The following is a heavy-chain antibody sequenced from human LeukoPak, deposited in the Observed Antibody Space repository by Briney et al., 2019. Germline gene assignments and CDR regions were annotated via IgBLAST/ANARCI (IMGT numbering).Heavy chain of an antibody. CDR1: GYTFTSYY. Sequence: GASVKVSCKASGYTFTSYYMHWVRQAPGQGLEWMGMINPSGGSTSYAQKFQGRVTMTRDTSTSTVYMELSSLRSEDTAVYYFARDRRSSFLLDYRGQGTLVTVSS. J-gene: IGHJ4*02. V-gene: IGHV1-46*01. CDR3: ARDRRSSFLLDY. CDR2: INPSGGST. D-gene: IGHD6-6*01.